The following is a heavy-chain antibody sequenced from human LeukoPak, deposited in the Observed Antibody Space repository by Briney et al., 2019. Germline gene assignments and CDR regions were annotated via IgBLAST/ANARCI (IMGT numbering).Heavy chain of an antibody. CDR2: ISAYNGNT. J-gene: IGHJ5*02. D-gene: IGHD1-26*01. V-gene: IGHV1-18*01. CDR1: GYTFTSYG. CDR3: ARGHPRQNFVGATSYNWFDP. Sequence: ASVKVSCKASGYTFTSYGISWVRQAPGQGLEWMGWISAYNGNTNYAQKLQGRVTMTTDTSTSTAYMELRSLRSDDTAVYYCARGHPRQNFVGATSYNWFDPWGRGTLVTVSS.